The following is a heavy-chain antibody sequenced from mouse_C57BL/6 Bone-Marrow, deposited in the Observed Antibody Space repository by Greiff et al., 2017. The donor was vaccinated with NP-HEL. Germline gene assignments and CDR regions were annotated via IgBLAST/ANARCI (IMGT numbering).Heavy chain of an antibody. CDR1: GFTFTDYY. CDR3: ARNGYLYYFDY. J-gene: IGHJ2*01. D-gene: IGHD2-3*01. V-gene: IGHV7-3*01. CDR2: IRNKANGYTT. Sequence: DVKLVESGGGLVQPGGSLSLSCAASGFTFTDYYMSWVRQPPGKALEWLGFIRNKANGYTTEYSASVKGRFTISRDNSQSILYLQMNALRAEDSATYYCARNGYLYYFDYWGQGTTLTVSS.